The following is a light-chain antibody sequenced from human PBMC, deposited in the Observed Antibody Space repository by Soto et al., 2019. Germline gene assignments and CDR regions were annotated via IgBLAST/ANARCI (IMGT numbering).Light chain of an antibody. CDR2: RND. CDR1: GSNIGSNI. Sequence: QSVLTQPPSASGTPGQRVSISCSGSGSNIGSNIVTWYLVVPGTAPKLVIFRNDMRPSWVPDRFSGSKSGTSASLAISGLQSEDEAEYFCATWDDSLIAPVFGGGTQLTVL. V-gene: IGLV1-44*01. CDR3: ATWDDSLIAPV. J-gene: IGLJ3*02.